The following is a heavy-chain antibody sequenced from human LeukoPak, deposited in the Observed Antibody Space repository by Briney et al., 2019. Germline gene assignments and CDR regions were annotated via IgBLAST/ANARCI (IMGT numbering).Heavy chain of an antibody. CDR1: GFTFSSYS. CDR2: ISSSSSYI. D-gene: IGHD5-18*01. CDR3: ARLSSLYSAMFNL. Sequence: VGSLRLSCAASGFTFSSYSMNWVRQAPGKGLEWVSSISSSSSYIYYADSVKGRFTISRDNAKNSLYLQMNSLRAEDTAVYYCARLSSLYSAMFNLWGQGTLVTVSS. V-gene: IGHV3-21*01. J-gene: IGHJ5*02.